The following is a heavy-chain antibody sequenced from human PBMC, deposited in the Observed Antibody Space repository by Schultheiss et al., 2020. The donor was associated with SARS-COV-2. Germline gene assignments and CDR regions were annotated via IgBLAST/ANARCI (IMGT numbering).Heavy chain of an antibody. D-gene: IGHD4-11*01. CDR1: GTSIGSWY. V-gene: IGHV4-34*01. CDR2: INHSGST. Sequence: SETLSLTCSVSGTSIGSWYWSWIRQPPGKGLEWIGEINHSGSTNYNPSLKSRVTISVDTSKNQFSLKLSSVTAADTAVYYCARRDSNYFSYWGQGTLVTVSS. CDR3: ARRDSNYFSY. J-gene: IGHJ4*02.